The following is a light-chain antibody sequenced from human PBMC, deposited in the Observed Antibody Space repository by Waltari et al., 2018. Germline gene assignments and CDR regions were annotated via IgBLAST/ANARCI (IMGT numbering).Light chain of an antibody. J-gene: IGLJ3*02. Sequence: QSVLTQPPSASGPPGQQVTIPCSGSSSNIGSNYVYWYQQFPGTAPKPLIYRNNQRPSGVPDRISGSKTGTSASLAISGLRSEDESDYYCSTWDDTLSGPVFGGGTKLTVL. CDR2: RNN. CDR3: STWDDTLSGPV. V-gene: IGLV1-47*01. CDR1: SSNIGSNY.